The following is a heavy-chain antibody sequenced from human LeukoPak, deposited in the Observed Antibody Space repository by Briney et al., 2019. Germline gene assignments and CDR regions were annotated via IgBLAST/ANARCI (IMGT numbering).Heavy chain of an antibody. CDR3: AKRAGSAWSAGA. D-gene: IGHD3-10*01. CDR2: IRNDASNT. CDR1: GFTFSSYG. Sequence: PGGSLRLSCAASGFTFSSYGMHWVRQAPGKGLDWVAYIRNDASNTYYADSVKGRFSISRDNSKNTVYLQMNGLIPEDTAVYYCAKRAGSAWSAGAWGQGTLVTVSS. V-gene: IGHV3-30*02. J-gene: IGHJ5*02.